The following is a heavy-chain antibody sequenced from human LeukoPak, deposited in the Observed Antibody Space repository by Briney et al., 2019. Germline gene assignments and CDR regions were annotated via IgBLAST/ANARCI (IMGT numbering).Heavy chain of an antibody. V-gene: IGHV1-18*04. CDR1: GYTFTSYS. CDR2: ISAYNGNT. CDR3: ARDRYFYDSGCSYLDAFDI. Sequence: GASVKVSCKASGYTFTSYSVSWVRQSPGQGLEWMGWISAYNGNTNYAQNLQGRVTMTTDTSTSTAYMELRSLTFDDTAVYYGARDRYFYDSGCSYLDAFDIWGQGTVVTVSS. D-gene: IGHD3-22*01. J-gene: IGHJ3*02.